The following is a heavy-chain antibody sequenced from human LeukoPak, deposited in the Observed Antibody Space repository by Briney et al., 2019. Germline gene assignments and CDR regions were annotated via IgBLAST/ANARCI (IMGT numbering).Heavy chain of an antibody. J-gene: IGHJ5*02. CDR3: ARDLQTMIGENWFDP. Sequence: PGGSLRLSCAASGFTFSSYAMHWVRQAPGKGLEWVAVISYDGSNKYYADSVKGRFTISRDNSKNTLYLQMNSLRSEDTAVYYCARDLQTMIGENWFDPWGQGTLVTVSS. V-gene: IGHV3-30-3*01. CDR1: GFTFSSYA. D-gene: IGHD3-22*01. CDR2: ISYDGSNK.